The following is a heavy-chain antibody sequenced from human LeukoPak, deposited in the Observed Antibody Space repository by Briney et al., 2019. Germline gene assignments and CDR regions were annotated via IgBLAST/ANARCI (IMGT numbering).Heavy chain of an antibody. CDR2: IKQDGSEK. D-gene: IGHD4-23*01. V-gene: IGHV3-7*05. CDR3: ARFITVVTSGAFDI. J-gene: IGHJ3*02. Sequence: GGSLRLSCAASGFTFSSYWMSWVHQAPGKGLEWVANIKQDGSEKYYVDSVKGRFSISRDNAKNSLYLQMNSLRAEDSAVYYCARFITVVTSGAFDIWGQGTMVTVSS. CDR1: GFTFSSYW.